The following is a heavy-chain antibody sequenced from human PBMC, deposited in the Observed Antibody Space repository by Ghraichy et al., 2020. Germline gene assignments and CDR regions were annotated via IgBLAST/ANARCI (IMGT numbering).Heavy chain of an antibody. CDR3: ARGESIAARHIDY. Sequence: SETLSLTCSVSGGSINTYYWNWIRQPAGKRLEWIGRVYASVGSTYNPSLKSRVTMSVDTSKNQISLKLSSVTAADTALYYCARGESIAARHIDYWGRGTLVTVSS. CDR2: VYASVGS. V-gene: IGHV4-4*07. CDR1: GGSINTYY. J-gene: IGHJ4*02. D-gene: IGHD6-6*01.